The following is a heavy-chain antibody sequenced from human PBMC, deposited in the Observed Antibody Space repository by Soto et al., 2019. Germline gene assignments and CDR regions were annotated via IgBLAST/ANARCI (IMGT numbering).Heavy chain of an antibody. CDR2: ISAYNGNT. CDR3: ARGPVGYCTNGVCPYYMDV. V-gene: IGHV1-18*01. D-gene: IGHD2-8*01. Sequence: QVQLVRSGAEVKKPGASVKVSCKASGYTFTSYGISWVRQAPGQGLEWMGWISAYNGNTNYAQKLQGRVTMTTDTSTSTAYMELRSLRSDDTAVYYCARGPVGYCTNGVCPYYMDVWGKGTTVTVSS. CDR1: GYTFTSYG. J-gene: IGHJ6*03.